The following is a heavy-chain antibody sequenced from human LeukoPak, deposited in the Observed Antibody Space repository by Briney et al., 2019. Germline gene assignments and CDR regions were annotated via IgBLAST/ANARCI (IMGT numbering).Heavy chain of an antibody. CDR3: AKDMARYCSGASGPRAFDY. J-gene: IGHJ4*02. Sequence: GGSLRLSCAASGFTFSNCAMSWVRQAPGKGLEWVSVISGSAGSTSYADSVRGRFTISRDNSRNTLFLQMNSLRDEDTAVYYCAKDMARYCSGASGPRAFDYWGQGSLVTVSS. CDR2: ISGSAGST. V-gene: IGHV3-23*01. CDR1: GFTFSNCA. D-gene: IGHD2-15*01.